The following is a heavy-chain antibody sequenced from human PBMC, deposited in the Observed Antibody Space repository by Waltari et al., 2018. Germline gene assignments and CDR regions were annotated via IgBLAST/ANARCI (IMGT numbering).Heavy chain of an antibody. J-gene: IGHJ4*02. CDR3: ARGPRRGSSPPFDY. D-gene: IGHD6-6*01. CDR2: INHSGST. CDR1: GGSFSGYY. V-gene: IGHV4-34*01. Sequence: QVQLQQWGAGLLKPSETLSLTCAVYGGSFSGYYWSGIRQPPGKGLEWIGEINHSGSTNYNPSLKSRVTISVDTSKNQFSLKLSSVTAADTAVYYCARGPRRGSSPPFDYWGQGTLVTVSS.